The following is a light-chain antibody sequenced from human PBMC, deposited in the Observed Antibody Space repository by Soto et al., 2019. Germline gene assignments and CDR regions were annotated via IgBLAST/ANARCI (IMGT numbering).Light chain of an antibody. CDR3: HQYDSWT. J-gene: IGKJ1*01. CDR1: QTFNISY. CDR2: GAC. V-gene: IGKV3-20*01. Sequence: EIVLTQSPGTLSLSPGERATLSCWASQTFNISYLSWYHRKRDQPPSLLIYGACTSATGIPDRFSGSVSGTDFIITISSEDYAVFDGYDCHQYDSWTFGQGTKVDIK.